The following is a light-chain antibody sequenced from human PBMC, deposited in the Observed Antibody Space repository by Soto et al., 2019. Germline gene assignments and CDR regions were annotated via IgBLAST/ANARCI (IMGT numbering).Light chain of an antibody. J-gene: IGKJ1*01. Sequence: EIVLTQYPGTLSLYPGERATLSCRASQSVSSSYLAWYQQKPGQAPRLLIYGASSRATGIPDRVSGSGSWTDVTLTISRLQPEDFAVYYCQQYGSSPWTFVQGTKVDIK. CDR3: QQYGSSPWT. V-gene: IGKV3-20*01. CDR2: GAS. CDR1: QSVSSSY.